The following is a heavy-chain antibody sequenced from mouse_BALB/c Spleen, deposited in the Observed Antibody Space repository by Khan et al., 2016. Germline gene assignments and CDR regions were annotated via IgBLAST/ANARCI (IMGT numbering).Heavy chain of an antibody. CDR3: ESKVYYFDY. V-gene: IGHV5-6-5*01. J-gene: IGHJ2*01. Sequence: EVELVESGGGLVKPGGSLKLSCAASGFTFSTYAMSWVRQTPEKRLEWVASISSGGSAFYPDILQGRFTISRDNARNILYLQRSSVRSEETAMYYWESKVYYFDYWGQGTTLTVSS. CDR1: GFTFSTYA. CDR2: ISSGGSA.